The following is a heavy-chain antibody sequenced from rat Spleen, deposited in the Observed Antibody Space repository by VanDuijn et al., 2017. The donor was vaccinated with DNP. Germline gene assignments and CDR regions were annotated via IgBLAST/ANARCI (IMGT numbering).Heavy chain of an antibody. CDR2: IIYDGTST. V-gene: IGHV5-17*01. Sequence: EVQLVESGGGLVQPGNSLKLSCAASGFTFSDYAMAWVRQSPKKGLEWVATIIYDGTSTFYRDSVKGRFTIYRNNAKNTLYLQMDSLRSEDTATYYCARPNFGSPYYFDYWGQGVMVTVSS. D-gene: IGHD1-3*01. J-gene: IGHJ2*01. CDR3: ARPNFGSPYYFDY. CDR1: GFTFSDYA.